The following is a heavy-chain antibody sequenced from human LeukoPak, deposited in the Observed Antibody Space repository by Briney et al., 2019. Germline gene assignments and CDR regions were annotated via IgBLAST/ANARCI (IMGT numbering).Heavy chain of an antibody. D-gene: IGHD6-19*01. CDR1: GFTFSNAW. CDR3: TIDSNSGWTGY. J-gene: IGHJ4*02. CDR2: IRTKSEGTI. V-gene: IGHV3-15*01. Sequence: GGSLRLSCAASGFTFSNAWMSWVRQVPGKGPEWVGRIRTKSEGTIEYAAPVKGRFTISRDDSKNTLYLQMNSLESEDTAVYYCTIDSNSGWTGYWGQGALVSVSS.